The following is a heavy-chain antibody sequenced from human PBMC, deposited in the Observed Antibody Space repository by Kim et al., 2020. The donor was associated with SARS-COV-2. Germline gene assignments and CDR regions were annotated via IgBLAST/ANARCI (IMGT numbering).Heavy chain of an antibody. CDR3: ASQLGDSFHYYYYGMDV. V-gene: IGHV3-48*02. CDR2: ISSSSSTI. CDR1: GFTFSSYS. Sequence: GGSLRLSCAASGFTFSSYSMSWVRQAPGKGLEWVSYISSSSSTIYYADSVKGRFTISRDNAKNSLYLQMNSLRDEDTAVYYCASQLGDSFHYYYYGMDVWGQGTTVTVSS. J-gene: IGHJ6*02. D-gene: IGHD5-18*01.